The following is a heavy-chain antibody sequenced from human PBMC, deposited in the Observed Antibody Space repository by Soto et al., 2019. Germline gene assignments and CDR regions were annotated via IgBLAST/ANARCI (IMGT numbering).Heavy chain of an antibody. CDR3: ARDIGSHYLPIDY. D-gene: IGHD3-10*01. Sequence: ASVKVSCKGSGYTFTAYTIIWVRQAPGQGLEWMGWISPNNGDTGSAQSLQGRLTMTTDTSTATVYMELRGLTSDDTAVYYCARDIGSHYLPIDYWGQGTLVTVSS. CDR1: GYTFTAYT. V-gene: IGHV1-18*01. J-gene: IGHJ4*02. CDR2: ISPNNGDT.